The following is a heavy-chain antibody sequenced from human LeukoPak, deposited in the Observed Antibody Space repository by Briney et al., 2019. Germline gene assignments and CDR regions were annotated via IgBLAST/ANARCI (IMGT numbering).Heavy chain of an antibody. CDR1: GFSLSTSGMC. CDR3: ARLHYSSAWGPSNFDY. V-gene: IGHV2-70*13. CDR2: IDGDDDT. Sequence: SGPTLVHPTQTLTLTCTFSGFSLSTSGMCINWIRQPPGKALEWLALIDGDDDTNYSTSLKTRLTISKDTSKNQVVLTMTNMDPVDTATYYCARLHYSSAWGPSNFDYWGQGILVTVSS. J-gene: IGHJ4*02. D-gene: IGHD6-25*01.